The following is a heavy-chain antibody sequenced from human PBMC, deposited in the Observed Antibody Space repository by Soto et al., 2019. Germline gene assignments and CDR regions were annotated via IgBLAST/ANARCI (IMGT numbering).Heavy chain of an antibody. J-gene: IGHJ4*02. D-gene: IGHD3-22*01. Sequence: EVQLVESGGGLVQPGGSLRLSCAASGFTFSSYSMNWVRQAPGKGLEWVAYISSSSSTIYYADSVKDRFTIARDNAKNSLYMESISLKAEDSAEYSCANDPYDRSGCYEPFDYWGQGTLVTVSS. CDR3: ANDPYDRSGCYEPFDY. CDR1: GFTFSSYS. V-gene: IGHV3-48*01. CDR2: ISSSSSTI.